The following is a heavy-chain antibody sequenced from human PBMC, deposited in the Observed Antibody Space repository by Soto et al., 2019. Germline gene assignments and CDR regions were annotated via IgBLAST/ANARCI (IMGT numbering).Heavy chain of an antibody. CDR3: ARLVPATRYFEN. D-gene: IGHD2-15*01. CDR1: GGSIINDNYS. Sequence: SETLSLTCTVSGGSIINDNYSWSWVRQPPGKGLEWIGYIYHSGTTYYNPSLNSRVTISVDGSSNQFSLKLTSVMAADTAVYYWARLVPATRYFENWGPGILVTVSS. J-gene: IGHJ4*01. V-gene: IGHV4-30-2*01. CDR2: IYHSGTT.